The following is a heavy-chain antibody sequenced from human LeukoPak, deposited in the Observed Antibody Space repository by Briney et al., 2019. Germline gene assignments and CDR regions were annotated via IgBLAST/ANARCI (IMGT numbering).Heavy chain of an antibody. CDR3: AGDRGGDYYYDSSGWFDY. CDR1: GGSISSGGYY. Sequence: SETLSLTCTVSGGSISSGGYYWSWIRQHPGKGLEWIGYIYYSGSTYYNPSLKSRVTISVDTSKNQFSLKLSSVTAAGTAVYYCAGDRGGDYYYDSSGWFDYWGQGTLVTVSS. D-gene: IGHD3-22*01. J-gene: IGHJ4*02. CDR2: IYYSGST. V-gene: IGHV4-31*03.